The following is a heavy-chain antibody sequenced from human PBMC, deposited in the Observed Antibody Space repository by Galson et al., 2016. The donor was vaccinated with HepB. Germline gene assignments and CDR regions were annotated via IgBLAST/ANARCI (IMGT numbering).Heavy chain of an antibody. CDR3: ARSRGVIFDY. CDR2: ISYSGST. Sequence: SETLSLTCIVSGGSVSGGSYYWSWIRQSPGKGLGWIGYISYSGSTNYNPSLKRRVTISVDTSKNQFSLKLRSVTAADTAVYYCARSRGVIFDYWGQGNPVTVSS. D-gene: IGHD3-10*01. CDR1: GGSVSGGSYY. J-gene: IGHJ4*02. V-gene: IGHV4-61*01.